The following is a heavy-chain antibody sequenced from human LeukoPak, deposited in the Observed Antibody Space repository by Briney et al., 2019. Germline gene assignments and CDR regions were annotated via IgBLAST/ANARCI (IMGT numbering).Heavy chain of an antibody. V-gene: IGHV4-31*11. CDR1: GGSISSGGYS. D-gene: IGHD2-8*01. CDR3: AREVNGPNYFDY. CDR2: IYYSGST. J-gene: IGHJ4*02. Sequence: SETLSLTCAVSGGSISSGGYSWSWIRQPPGKGLEWIGYIYYSGSTYYNPSLKSRVTISVDTSKNQFSLKLSSVTAADTAVYYCAREVNGPNYFDYWGQGTLVTVSS.